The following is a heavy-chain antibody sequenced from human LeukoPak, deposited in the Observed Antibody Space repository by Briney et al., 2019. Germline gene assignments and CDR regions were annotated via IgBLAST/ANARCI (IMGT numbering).Heavy chain of an antibody. V-gene: IGHV3-53*01. D-gene: IGHD3-9*01. CDR3: ARRFDWDAFDI. Sequence: GGSLRLSCAASGFTVSSNYMSWVRQAPGKGLEWVSVIYSGGSTYYADSVKGRFTISRDNSKNTLYLQMNSLRAEDTAVYYCARRFDWDAFDIWGQGTMVTVSS. J-gene: IGHJ3*02. CDR2: IYSGGST. CDR1: GFTVSSNY.